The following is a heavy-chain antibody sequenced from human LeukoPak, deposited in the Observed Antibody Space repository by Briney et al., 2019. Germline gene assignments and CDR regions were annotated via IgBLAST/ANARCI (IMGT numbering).Heavy chain of an antibody. Sequence: PSETLSLTCTVSGGSISSYYWSWIRQPPGKGLEWIGYIYYSGSTNYNPSLKSRVTISVDTSKNQFSLKLSSVTAADTAVYYCARGLGVVAVNFDYWGQGTLVTVSS. J-gene: IGHJ4*02. CDR2: IYYSGST. V-gene: IGHV4-59*12. CDR1: GGSISSYY. D-gene: IGHD2-15*01. CDR3: ARGLGVVAVNFDY.